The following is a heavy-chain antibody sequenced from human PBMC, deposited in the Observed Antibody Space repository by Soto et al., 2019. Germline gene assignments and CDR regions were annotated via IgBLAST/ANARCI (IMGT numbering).Heavy chain of an antibody. CDR1: AGTIKSYA. CDR2: ITPMFGPP. Sequence: QVQLVQSGAEVKKPGSSVKVSCKASAGTIKSYAISWVRQAPGQGLEWIGGITPMFGPPNYAPKFQGRVTITADESTRTASMELSSLRSEDTAVYYCGRARIAAATDFYYYATDTWGQGTTVTVSS. D-gene: IGHD6-25*01. V-gene: IGHV1-69*12. J-gene: IGHJ6*02. CDR3: GRARIAAATDFYYYATDT.